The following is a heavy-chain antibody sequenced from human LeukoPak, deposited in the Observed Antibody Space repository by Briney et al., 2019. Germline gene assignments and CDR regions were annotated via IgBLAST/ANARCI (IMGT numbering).Heavy chain of an antibody. CDR1: GFTFSTYA. J-gene: IGHJ4*02. D-gene: IGHD3-10*01. CDR2: ITGSADRT. CDR3: ARPQVVVLNPFDY. Sequence: GGSLRLSCAASGFTFSTYAMSWVRQAPGKGLEWVSAITGSADRTHYADSVKGRFTISRDNSKNIVYLQMNSLRAKDTAVYFCARPQVVVLNPFDYWGQGTLVAVSS. V-gene: IGHV3-23*01.